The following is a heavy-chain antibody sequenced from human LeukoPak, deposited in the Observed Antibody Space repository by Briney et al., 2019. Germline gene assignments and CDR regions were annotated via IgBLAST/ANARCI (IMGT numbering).Heavy chain of an antibody. CDR1: GGAISGYN. CDR2: IYYSGST. CDR3: AREPRSSPRGYYGIDV. V-gene: IGHV4-59*01. Sequence: PSETLSLTCTVSGGAISGYNRGWVWQPPGKGLEWIGDIYYSGSTNYKPSLKRRVTISVDTSKIQFSLNLSSVTAADTAVYYCAREPRSSPRGYYGIDVWGQGTTVTVSS. J-gene: IGHJ6*02. D-gene: IGHD6-13*01.